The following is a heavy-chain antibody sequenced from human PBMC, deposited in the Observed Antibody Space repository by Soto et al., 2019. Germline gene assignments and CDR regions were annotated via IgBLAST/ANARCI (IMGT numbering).Heavy chain of an antibody. V-gene: IGHV3-53*01. CDR2: LYHGGST. J-gene: IGHJ4*02. CDR3: TRSRYGDPDY. D-gene: IGHD4-17*01. Sequence: EVQLVQSGGGLIQPEGSLKLSCAAPGIIVSSNYMSWVRQAPGKGLEWVSVLYHGGSTYYADSVKGRFTISRDNSKNTLFIQMNSLRAEDTAVYYCTRSRYGDPDYWGQGTLVTVSS. CDR1: GIIVSSNY.